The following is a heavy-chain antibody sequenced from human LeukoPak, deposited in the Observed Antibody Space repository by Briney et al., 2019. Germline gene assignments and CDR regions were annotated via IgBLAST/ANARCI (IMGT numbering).Heavy chain of an antibody. CDR3: ARDRKYDFWSGYPYNWFDP. V-gene: IGHV1-2*02. D-gene: IGHD3-3*01. CDR1: GYTFTGYY. Sequence: ASVKVSCKASGYTFTGYYMHWERQAPGQGLEWMGWINPNSGGTNYAQKFQGRVTMTRDTSISTAYMKLSRLRSDDTAVYYCARDRKYDFWSGYPYNWFDPWGQGTLVTVSS. CDR2: INPNSGGT. J-gene: IGHJ5*02.